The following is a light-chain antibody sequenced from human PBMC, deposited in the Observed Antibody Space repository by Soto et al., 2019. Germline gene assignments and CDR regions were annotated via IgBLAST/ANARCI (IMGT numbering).Light chain of an antibody. J-gene: IGLJ2*01. CDR1: SSNIGAGYD. V-gene: IGLV1-40*01. CDR3: QSYGSSRRGVV. CDR2: GNS. Sequence: QSVLTQPPSVSGAPGQRVTISCTGSSSNIGAGYDVHWYQQLPGTAPKLLIYGNSNRPSGVPDRFSGSKSGTSASLAITGVQAEYEADCYCQSYGSSRRGVVFGGGTKVTVL.